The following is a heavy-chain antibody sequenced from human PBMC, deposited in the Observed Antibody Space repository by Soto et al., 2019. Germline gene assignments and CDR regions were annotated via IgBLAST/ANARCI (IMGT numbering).Heavy chain of an antibody. Sequence: PXESLKISCKCSGYSFTSYWIGWVRQMPGKGLEWMGIIYPGDSDTRYSPSFQGQVTISADKSISTAYLQWSSLKASDTAMYYCARSGVAPSYYYYGMDVWGQGTTVTVSS. V-gene: IGHV5-51*01. D-gene: IGHD1-26*01. CDR1: GYSFTSYW. CDR3: ARSGVAPSYYYYGMDV. CDR2: IYPGDSDT. J-gene: IGHJ6*02.